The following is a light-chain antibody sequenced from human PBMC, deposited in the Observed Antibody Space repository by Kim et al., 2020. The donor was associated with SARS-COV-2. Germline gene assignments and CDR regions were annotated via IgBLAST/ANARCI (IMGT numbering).Light chain of an antibody. J-gene: IGLJ3*02. CDR1: MSNIGNNF. V-gene: IGLV1-47*01. CDR3: ASWDDGLDGPV. Sequence: GQSVTISCSGSMSNIGNNFVYWYQQLPGAAPKLLVYRNHERPSGVPDRFSGSKSDTSASLAITGLRSADEADYYCASWDDGLDGPVFGGGTKLTVL. CDR2: RNH.